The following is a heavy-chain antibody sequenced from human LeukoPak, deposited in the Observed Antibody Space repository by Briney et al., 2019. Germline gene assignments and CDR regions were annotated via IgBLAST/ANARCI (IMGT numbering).Heavy chain of an antibody. CDR1: GFTFSSYA. V-gene: IGHV3-7*01. CDR2: IKQDGSEK. Sequence: GGSLRLSCAASGFTFSSYAMSWVRQAPGKGLEWVAHIKQDGSEKYYVDSVKGRFTISRDNAKNSLYLQMNSLRAEDTAVYYCARDPGYCSGGSCYSGYWGQGTLVTVSS. CDR3: ARDPGYCSGGSCYSGY. J-gene: IGHJ4*02. D-gene: IGHD2-15*01.